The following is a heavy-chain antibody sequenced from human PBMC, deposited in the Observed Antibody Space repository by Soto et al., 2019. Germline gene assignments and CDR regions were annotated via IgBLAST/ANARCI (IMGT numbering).Heavy chain of an antibody. D-gene: IGHD3-22*01. CDR2: ISTDNGNT. V-gene: IGHV1-18*01. J-gene: IGHJ6*02. Sequence: ASVKVSCKASGYTFTNSGISWVRQAPGQGLEWMGWISTDNGNTNYAQHLQGRVSMTTDTSTSTAYMDLRSLRSDDTAVYYCAGSGYYHNSGMDVWGQGTTVTVSS. CDR1: GYTFTNSG. CDR3: AGSGYYHNSGMDV.